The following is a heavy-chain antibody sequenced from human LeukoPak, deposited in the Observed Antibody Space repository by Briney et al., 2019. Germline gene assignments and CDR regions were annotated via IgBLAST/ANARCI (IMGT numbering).Heavy chain of an antibody. CDR2: INSDGSST. CDR1: GFTFSSYW. D-gene: IGHD6-19*01. V-gene: IGHV3-74*01. Sequence: PGGSLRLSCAASGFTFSSYWMHWVRQGPGKGLVWVSRINSDGSSTNYADSVKGRFTISRDNAKNTLYLQMNSLRAEDTAVYYCARVPITLAGTKGAKYFQHWGQGTLVTVSS. J-gene: IGHJ1*01. CDR3: ARVPITLAGTKGAKYFQH.